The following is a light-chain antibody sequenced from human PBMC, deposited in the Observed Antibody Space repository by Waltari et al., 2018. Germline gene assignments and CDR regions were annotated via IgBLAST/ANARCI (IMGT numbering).Light chain of an antibody. CDR1: GSTIGAGYA. V-gene: IGLV1-40*01. CDR3: QSYDTTLSVV. Sequence: QSVLTQPPSVSGAPGQKVTISCTGSGSTIGAGYAVPWYQQLPRAVPKLLIYGTSSRPLGVPDRFFGSTSGTSASLAITGLQAEDEADYYCQSYDTTLSVVFGGGTKLTVL. J-gene: IGLJ3*02. CDR2: GTS.